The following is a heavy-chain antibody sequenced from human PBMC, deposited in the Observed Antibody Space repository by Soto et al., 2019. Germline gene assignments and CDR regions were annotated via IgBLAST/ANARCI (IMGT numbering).Heavy chain of an antibody. CDR2: ISDGDGDT. CDR3: AKGRTYFDF. Sequence: VQLLESGGGLVQPGGSLRLSCAASGFTFSNYAMSWVRQAPGKGLEWVSDISDGDGDTHYADSVRGRFVISRDNSKNTLFLEMNSLRAEDAAVYYCAKGRTYFDFWGQGSLVTVSS. CDR1: GFTFSNYA. V-gene: IGHV3-23*01. J-gene: IGHJ4*02.